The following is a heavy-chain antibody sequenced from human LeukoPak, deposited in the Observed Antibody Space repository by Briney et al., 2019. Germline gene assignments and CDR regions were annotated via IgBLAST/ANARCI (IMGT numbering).Heavy chain of an antibody. D-gene: IGHD2-15*01. V-gene: IGHV4-59*07. J-gene: IGHJ4*02. CDR1: GGSIRSYY. CDR2: IYYSGST. CDR3: AGSSSDSDY. Sequence: SDTLSLTCTVSGGSIRSYYWSWIRQPPGKGLEWIGYIYYSGSTNYNHSLKSRVTISVDTSKNQFSLKLSSVTAADTAVYYCAGSSSDSDYWGQGTLVTVSS.